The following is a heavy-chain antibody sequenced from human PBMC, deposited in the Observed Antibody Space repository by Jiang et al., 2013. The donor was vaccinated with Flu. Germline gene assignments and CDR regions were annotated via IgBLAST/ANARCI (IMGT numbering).Heavy chain of an antibody. CDR2: IYFSGSS. CDR1: GGSFRSSSYF. J-gene: IGHJ4*02. Sequence: GPGLVKPSETLSLTCSVSGGSFRSSSYFWVWIRQPPGKGLEWIGTIYFSGSSFYNPSLKSRVAISGDASKNQFSLKLSSVTAADRAVYYCASLRGYWGQGTLVTVSS. CDR3: ASLRGY. V-gene: IGHV4-39*07.